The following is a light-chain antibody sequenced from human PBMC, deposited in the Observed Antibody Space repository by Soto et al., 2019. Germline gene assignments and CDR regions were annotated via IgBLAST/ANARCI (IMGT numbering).Light chain of an antibody. CDR1: QSVSSSY. CDR3: QQYGSYPYT. Sequence: DILLTQSPGTLSSSPGERATLTCRASQSVSSSYLAWYQQKPGAAPRLLIYGASSRATGIPYRFSGSGSGTDFTLSVSSLEPEDFAAYYCQQYGSYPYTFGQGTKLEIK. V-gene: IGKV3-20*01. CDR2: GAS. J-gene: IGKJ2*01.